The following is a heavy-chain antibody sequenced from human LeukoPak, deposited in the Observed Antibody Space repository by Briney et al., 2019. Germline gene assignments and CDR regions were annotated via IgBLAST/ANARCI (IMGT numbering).Heavy chain of an antibody. Sequence: GGSLRLSSAASGFTSSSYAMSGVRQTPGGGLEWVSTIGGTGVNTYYADSVKGRFTISRDNSKSTLYLQMNSLRDEDTAVYYCARGGLMTVVDYWGQGTLVIVSS. J-gene: IGHJ4*02. D-gene: IGHD2-15*01. CDR3: ARGGLMTVVDY. CDR1: GFTSSSYA. V-gene: IGHV3-23*01. CDR2: IGGTGVNT.